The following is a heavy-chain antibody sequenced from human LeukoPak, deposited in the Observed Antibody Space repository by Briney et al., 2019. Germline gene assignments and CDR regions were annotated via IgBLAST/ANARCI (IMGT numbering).Heavy chain of an antibody. CDR3: AKGLTGTPSDAFDI. CDR1: GFTFSSYA. CDR2: ISGIGGST. Sequence: PGGSLRLSCAASGFTFSSYAMSWVRQAPGKGLEWVSPISGIGGSTYYADSVKGRFTISRDSSKNTLYLQMNSLRAEDTAVYYCAKGLTGTPSDAFDIWGQGTMVTVSS. D-gene: IGHD1-7*01. V-gene: IGHV3-23*01. J-gene: IGHJ3*02.